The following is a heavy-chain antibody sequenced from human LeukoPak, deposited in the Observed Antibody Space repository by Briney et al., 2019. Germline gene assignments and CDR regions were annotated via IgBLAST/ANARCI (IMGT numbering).Heavy chain of an antibody. CDR3: ARIGTMVRGVLFDY. Sequence: SVKVSCKASGGTFSSYAISWVRQAPGQGLEWMGGIIPIFGTANYAQKFQGRVTITADESTSTAYMELSSLRSEDTAVYYCARIGTMVRGVLFDYWGQGTLVTVSS. J-gene: IGHJ4*02. D-gene: IGHD3-10*01. CDR2: IIPIFGTA. V-gene: IGHV1-69*01. CDR1: GGTFSSYA.